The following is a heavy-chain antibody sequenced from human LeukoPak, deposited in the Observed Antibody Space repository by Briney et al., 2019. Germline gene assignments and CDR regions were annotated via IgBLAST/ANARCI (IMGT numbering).Heavy chain of an antibody. CDR2: IYYSGST. J-gene: IGHJ4*02. CDR3: ARTNYGGNSRRYYFDY. V-gene: IGHV4-39*07. CDR1: GGSISSSSYY. Sequence: SETLSLTCIVSGGSISSSSYYWGWIRQPPGKGLEWIGSIYYSGSTYYNPSLKSRVTISVDTSKNQFSLKLSSVTAADTAVYYCARTNYGGNSRRYYFDYWGQGTLVTVSS. D-gene: IGHD4-23*01.